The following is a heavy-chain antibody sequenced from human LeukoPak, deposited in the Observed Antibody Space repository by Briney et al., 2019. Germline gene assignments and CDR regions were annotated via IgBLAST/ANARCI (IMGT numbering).Heavy chain of an antibody. J-gene: IGHJ5*02. CDR1: GFTFSSYG. D-gene: IGHD3-10*01. CDR3: ARYRLRTLVPPIFSGSAHNWFDP. Sequence: GGSLRLSCAASGFTFSSYGMHWVRQAPGKGLEWVAFIRYDGSNKYYADSVKGRFTISRDNSKNTLYLQMNSLRAEDTAVYYCARYRLRTLVPPIFSGSAHNWFDPWGQGTLVTVSS. CDR2: IRYDGSNK. V-gene: IGHV3-30*02.